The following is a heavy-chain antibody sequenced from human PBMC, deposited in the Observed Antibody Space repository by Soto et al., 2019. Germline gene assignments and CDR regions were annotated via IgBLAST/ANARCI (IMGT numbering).Heavy chain of an antibody. CDR1: GYTFNTYW. D-gene: IGHD2-21*01. Sequence: GESLKISCRGSGYTFNTYWIGWVRQMPGKGLEWMGFIYPGDSDTTYSPSFQGQVTISVDKSISTAYLQWSSLKVSDTAIYYCARQKLWMATINNDAFDVWGQGTKVTVSS. V-gene: IGHV5-51*01. J-gene: IGHJ3*01. CDR2: IYPGDSDT. CDR3: ARQKLWMATINNDAFDV.